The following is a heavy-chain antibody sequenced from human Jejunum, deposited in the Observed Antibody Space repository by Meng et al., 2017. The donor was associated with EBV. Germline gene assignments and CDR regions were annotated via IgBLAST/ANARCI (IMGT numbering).Heavy chain of an antibody. J-gene: IGHJ4*02. V-gene: IGHV3-74*01. Sequence: EVQLLASGXATVQSGGGLRPSCAASGFSFSSYWIHWVRQAPGKGLVWVSRINSDGSSTKYADSVKGRFTLSKDNAKNTLYLQMNSLRAEETAVYYCASGGVSQWNLPHDYWGQGTLVTVSS. D-gene: IGHD3-16*01. CDR1: GFSFSSYW. CDR3: ASGGVSQWNLPHDY. CDR2: INSDGSST.